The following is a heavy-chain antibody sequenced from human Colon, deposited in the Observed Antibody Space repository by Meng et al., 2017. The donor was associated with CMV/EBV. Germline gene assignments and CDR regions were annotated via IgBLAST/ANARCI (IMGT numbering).Heavy chain of an antibody. V-gene: IGHV1-8*01. CDR3: ARGVAAGVDY. CDR2: MSPKSGIT. Sequence: KVSCKASGYTFTSLDINWVRQAAGQGLEWMGYMSPKSGITGYAQKFQDRVAMTRDTSISTFYMELSSLRSDDTAVYYCARGVAAGVDYWGQGTLVIVSS. CDR1: GYTFTSLD. D-gene: IGHD6-25*01. J-gene: IGHJ4*02.